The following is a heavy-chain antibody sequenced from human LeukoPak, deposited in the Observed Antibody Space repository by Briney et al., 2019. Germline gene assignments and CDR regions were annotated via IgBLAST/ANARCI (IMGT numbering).Heavy chain of an antibody. Sequence: GGSLRLSCAASGFTLNNYWIHWVRQVPGKGLVWVSRINNDGSSASYVDSVKGRFTISRDNAKNTLFLQMNSLRAEDTAVYYCARDSLPAAIYYGMDVWGQGTTVTVSS. D-gene: IGHD2-2*01. V-gene: IGHV3-74*01. CDR3: ARDSLPAAIYYGMDV. J-gene: IGHJ6*02. CDR1: GFTLNNYW. CDR2: INNDGSSA.